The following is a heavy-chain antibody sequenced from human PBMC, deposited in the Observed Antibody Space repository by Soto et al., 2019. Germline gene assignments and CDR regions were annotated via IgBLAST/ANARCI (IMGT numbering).Heavy chain of an antibody. J-gene: IGHJ4*02. Sequence: ASVKVSCKASGYTFLSYGISWVRQAPGQGLEWMGWISAYSGNTDYAQRLQDRVTLTTDTSTSTAYMELRSLRSDDTAVYYCARNPSGSSFDYWGQGTLVTASS. CDR2: ISAYSGNT. V-gene: IGHV1-18*01. CDR1: GYTFLSYG. D-gene: IGHD1-26*01. CDR3: ARNPSGSSFDY.